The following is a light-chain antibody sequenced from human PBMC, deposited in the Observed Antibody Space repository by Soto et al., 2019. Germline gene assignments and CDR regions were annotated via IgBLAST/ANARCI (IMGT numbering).Light chain of an antibody. CDR3: QQLKNYPLT. CDR2: AAP. J-gene: IGKJ4*01. V-gene: IGKV1-9*01. Sequence: DIQLTQSPSFLSASVGDRVTITCRAIQAIRGYLAWYQQRPGKAPKFLMYAAPTLQSGVPSRFSGSGSGTEFALTISSLQPEDFATYYCQQLKNYPLTFGGGTKVEI. CDR1: QAIRGY.